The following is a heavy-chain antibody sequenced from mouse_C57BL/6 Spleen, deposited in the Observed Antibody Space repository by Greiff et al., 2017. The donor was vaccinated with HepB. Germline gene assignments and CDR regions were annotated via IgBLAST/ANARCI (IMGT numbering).Heavy chain of an antibody. Sequence: QVQLKQSGAELVRPGASVKLSCKASGYTFTDYYINWVKQRPGQGLEWIARIYPGSGNTYYNEKFKGKATLTAEKSSRTAYMQLSSLTSEDSAVYFCAREDYGSSYVDYFDYWGQGTTLTVSS. CDR1: GYTFTDYY. J-gene: IGHJ2*01. CDR3: AREDYGSSYVDYFDY. CDR2: IYPGSGNT. V-gene: IGHV1-76*01. D-gene: IGHD1-1*01.